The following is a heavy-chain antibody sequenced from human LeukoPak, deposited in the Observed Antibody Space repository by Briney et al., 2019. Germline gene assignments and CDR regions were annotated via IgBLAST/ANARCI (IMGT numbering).Heavy chain of an antibody. Sequence: SETLSLTCTVSGGSISSYFWSWIRQPPGKGLEWIGYVSNTGTTNYNPSLKSRVSISVDTSKNQFSLRLSSVTAADTAVYYCARQGSGGRAFDIWGQGTMVAVSS. CDR1: GGSISSYF. CDR3: ARQGSGGRAFDI. D-gene: IGHD1-26*01. CDR2: VSNTGTT. J-gene: IGHJ3*02. V-gene: IGHV4-59*08.